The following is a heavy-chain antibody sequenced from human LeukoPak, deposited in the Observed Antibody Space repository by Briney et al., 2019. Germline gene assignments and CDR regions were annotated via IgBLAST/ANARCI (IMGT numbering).Heavy chain of an antibody. CDR3: ARSYCSGGSCLNWFDP. J-gene: IGHJ5*02. CDR2: IYTSGST. V-gene: IGHV4-4*07. D-gene: IGHD2-15*01. CDR1: GGSISSYY. Sequence: SETLSLTCTVSGGSISSYYWSWIRQPAGKGLEWIGRIYTSGSTNYNPSLKSRVTMSVDTPKNQFSLKLTSVTAADTAVYYCARSYCSGGSCLNWFDPWGLGTLVTVSS.